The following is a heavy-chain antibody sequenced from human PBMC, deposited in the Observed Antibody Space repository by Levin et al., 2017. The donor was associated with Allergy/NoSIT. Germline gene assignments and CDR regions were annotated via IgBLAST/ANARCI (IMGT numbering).Heavy chain of an antibody. D-gene: IGHD3-22*01. CDR1: SGSISSYY. J-gene: IGHJ4*02. CDR2: IYYSRVT. CDR3: ATSNSGNYYHLDS. Sequence: SCNVSSGSISSYYWSWIRQPPGKGLEWIGYIYYSRVTRYNPSLKSRVTMSVDASKNQFSLKLTSVTAADTAVYYCATSNSGNYYHLDSWGQGTLVTVSS. V-gene: IGHV4-59*08.